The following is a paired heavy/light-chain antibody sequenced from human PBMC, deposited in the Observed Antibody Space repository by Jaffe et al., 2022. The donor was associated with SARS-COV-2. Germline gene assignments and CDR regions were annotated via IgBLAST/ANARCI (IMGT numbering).Light chain of an antibody. CDR3: AAWDDSLSGGV. CDR1: SSNIGNYY. J-gene: IGLJ1*01. Sequence: QSVLTQPPSASGTPGQRVTISCSGSSSNIGNYYVYWYQQFPGTAPKLLIYNNDQRPLGVPDRFSASKSGTSVSLAISGLRSEDEADYYCAAWDDSLSGGVFGTGTKVTVL. V-gene: IGLV1-47*01. CDR2: NND.
Heavy chain of an antibody. CDR1: GFTFRTYS. V-gene: IGHV3-30*18. CDR3: AKHPSPAYFHPSGPHFDS. CDR2: ISYIGSAK. J-gene: IGHJ4*02. Sequence: QVQLVESGGGVVQPGTSLRLSCAASGFTFRTYSMHWVRQAPGKGLEWVALISYIGSAKYYADSVKGRFTISRDNSRNTLYLQMNSLRLEDTAMYYCAKHPSPAYFHPSGPHFDSWGQGTLVTVSS. D-gene: IGHD3-10*01.